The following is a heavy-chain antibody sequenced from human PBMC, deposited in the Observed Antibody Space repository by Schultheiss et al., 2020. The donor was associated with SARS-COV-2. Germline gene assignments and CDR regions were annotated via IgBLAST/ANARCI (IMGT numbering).Heavy chain of an antibody. J-gene: IGHJ4*02. CDR3: ARGGVAAASPFDY. Sequence: ASVKVSCKASGYTFTGYYMHWVRQAPGQGLEWMGWINPNSGGTNYAQKFQGRVTMTTDTSTSTAYMELRSLRSEDTAVYYCARGGVAAASPFDYWGQGTLVTVSS. D-gene: IGHD6-13*01. CDR1: GYTFTGYY. CDR2: INPNSGGT. V-gene: IGHV1-2*02.